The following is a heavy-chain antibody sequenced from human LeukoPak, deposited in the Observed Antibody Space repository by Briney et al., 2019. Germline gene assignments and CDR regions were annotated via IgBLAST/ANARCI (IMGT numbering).Heavy chain of an antibody. Sequence: GGSLRLSCAASGFTFDDYTMHWVRQAPGKGLEWVSLISWDGGSTYYADSVKGRFTISRDNSKNSLYLQMNSLRTEDTALYYCAKPGCCSGGSCYEYFQHWGQGTLVTVSS. CDR1: GFTFDDYT. D-gene: IGHD2-15*01. CDR2: ISWDGGST. V-gene: IGHV3-43*01. CDR3: AKPGCCSGGSCYEYFQH. J-gene: IGHJ1*01.